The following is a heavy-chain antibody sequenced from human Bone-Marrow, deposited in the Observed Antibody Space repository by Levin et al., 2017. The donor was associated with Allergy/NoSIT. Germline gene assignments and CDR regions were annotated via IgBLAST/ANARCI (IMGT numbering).Heavy chain of an antibody. D-gene: IGHD3-10*01. CDR3: ARGDRQGAGSYPFDY. CDR2: ISSSGSMM. J-gene: IGHJ4*02. V-gene: IGHV3-11*01. CDR1: GFTFNYYY. Sequence: GESLKISCAASGFTFNYYYMSWIRQAPGKGLEWVSYISSSGSMMYYADFVKGRFTISRDNAKDSLSLQMNSLRDEDTAVYYCARGDRQGAGSYPFDYWGQGTLVTVSS.